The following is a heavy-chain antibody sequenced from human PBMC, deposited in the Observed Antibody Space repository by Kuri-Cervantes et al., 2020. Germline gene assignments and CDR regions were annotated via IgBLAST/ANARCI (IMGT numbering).Heavy chain of an antibody. Sequence: GSLRLSCTASGGSISSYYWSWIRQPAGKGLEWIGRIYTSGSTNYNPSLKSRVTISVDKSKNQFSLKLSSVTAADTAVYYCARTSIAALDFDYWGQGTLVTVSS. J-gene: IGHJ4*02. CDR1: GGSISSYY. D-gene: IGHD6-6*01. CDR3: ARTSIAALDFDY. CDR2: IYTSGST. V-gene: IGHV4-4*07.